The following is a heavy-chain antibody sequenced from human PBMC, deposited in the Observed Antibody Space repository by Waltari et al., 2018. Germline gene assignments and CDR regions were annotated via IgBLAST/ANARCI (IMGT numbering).Heavy chain of an antibody. CDR3: ARDLVTGAAAGTFASY. V-gene: IGHV3-30-3*01. J-gene: IGHJ4*02. Sequence: RLSCAASGFTFSSYAMHWVRQAPGKGLEWVAVISYDGSNKYYADSVKGRFTISRDNSKNTLYLQMNSLRAEDTAVYYCARDLVTGAAAGTFASYWGQGTLVTVSS. D-gene: IGHD6-13*01. CDR2: ISYDGSNK. CDR1: GFTFSSYA.